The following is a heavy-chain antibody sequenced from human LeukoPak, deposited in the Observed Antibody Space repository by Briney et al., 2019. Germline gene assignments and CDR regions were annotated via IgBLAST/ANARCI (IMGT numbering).Heavy chain of an antibody. CDR2: IYPGDSDT. V-gene: IGHV5-51*01. Sequence: GESLKISCKGSGYSFTSYWIGWVRQMPGKGLEWMGIIYPGDSDTRYSPSFQGQVTISVDKSIRTAYLQWSSLKASDTAMYYCARALSFSSRGGYYFDYWGQGTLVTVSS. CDR1: GYSFTSYW. J-gene: IGHJ4*02. D-gene: IGHD3-10*01. CDR3: ARALSFSSRGGYYFDY.